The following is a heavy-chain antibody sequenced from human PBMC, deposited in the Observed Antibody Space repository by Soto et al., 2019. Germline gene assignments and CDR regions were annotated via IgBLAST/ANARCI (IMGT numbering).Heavy chain of an antibody. CDR3: SRRPREVPALIRHFFEY. CDR1: GFTFSSFA. V-gene: IGHV3-30*04. Sequence: QVQLVESGGGVVQPGKSLTLSCAASGFTFSSFAMHWVRQPPGKGLEWVAVVSFDGNRQYFSDSVKGRFTISRDNSKKPVSLQMNHLRDHCPAFFYCSRRPREVPALIRHFFEYWGQGTLVTVSS. J-gene: IGHJ4*02. D-gene: IGHD2-2*01. CDR2: VSFDGNRQ.